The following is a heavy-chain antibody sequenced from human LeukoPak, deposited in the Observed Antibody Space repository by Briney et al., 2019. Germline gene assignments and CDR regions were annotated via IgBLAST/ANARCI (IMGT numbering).Heavy chain of an antibody. CDR2: IIPIFGTA. CDR3: ASGGTSAFDI. J-gene: IGHJ3*02. CDR1: GYTFTGYY. V-gene: IGHV1-18*04. D-gene: IGHD1-14*01. Sequence: ASVKVSCKASGYTFTGYYMHWVRQAPGQGLEWMGGIIPIFGTANYAQKLQGRVTMTTDTSTSTAYMELRSLRSDDTAVYYCASGGTSAFDIWGQGTMVTVSS.